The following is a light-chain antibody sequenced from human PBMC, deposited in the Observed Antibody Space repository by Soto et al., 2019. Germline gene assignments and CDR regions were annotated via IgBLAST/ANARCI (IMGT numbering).Light chain of an antibody. CDR3: MQGTHWPPVT. Sequence: DVVMTRSPLSLHVTLGQPASISCRSSQSLVYSDGSTYLSWFQLRPGQSPRRLIYKVSNRDSGVLDRFSGSGSGTDFTLKISRVEADDVGVYYCMQGTHWPPVTFGQGTKVEIK. J-gene: IGKJ1*01. V-gene: IGKV2-30*01. CDR1: QSLVYSDGSTY. CDR2: KVS.